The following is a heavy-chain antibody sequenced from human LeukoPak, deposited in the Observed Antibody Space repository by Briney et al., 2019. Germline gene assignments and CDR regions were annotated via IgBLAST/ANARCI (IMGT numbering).Heavy chain of an antibody. J-gene: IGHJ4*02. CDR3: ARGPRSGQFDY. V-gene: IGHV4-31*03. D-gene: IGHD2-15*01. CDR1: GGSISSGGYY. CDR2: IYYSGST. Sequence: SETLSLTCTVSGGSISSGGYYWSWIRQHPGKGLEWIGYIYYSGSTYYNPSLKSRVTISVDTSKNQFSLKLSSVTAADTAVYYCARGPRSGQFDYWGQGTLVTVSS.